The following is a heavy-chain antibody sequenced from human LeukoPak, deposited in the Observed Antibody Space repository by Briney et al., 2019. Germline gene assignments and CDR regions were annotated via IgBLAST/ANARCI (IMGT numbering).Heavy chain of an antibody. CDR3: ARGRGSDYGDYFDY. CDR2: IYGVGSI. V-gene: IGHV3-66*01. CDR1: GFTVSDNY. J-gene: IGHJ4*02. D-gene: IGHD4-17*01. Sequence: GGSLRLSCAASGFTVSDNYMIWVRQTPGKGLEWVSIIYGVGSIYYADSVKGRFTISRDNSKNTLYLQMNSLRAEDTAVYYCARGRGSDYGDYFDYWGQGTLVTVSS.